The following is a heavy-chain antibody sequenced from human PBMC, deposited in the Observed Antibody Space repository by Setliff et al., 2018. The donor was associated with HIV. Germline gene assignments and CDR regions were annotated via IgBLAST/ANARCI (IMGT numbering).Heavy chain of an antibody. CDR3: ARQGAGYYYDSSEYYTGNGFDM. CDR2: IHTSGST. J-gene: IGHJ3*02. Sequence: SETLSLTCSVSGDSIGYYYWSWIRQPAGRGLEWMGRIHTSGSTDYNPSIKSRVTISLDTSKNQFSLKLTSVTAADTAVYYCARQGAGYYYDSSEYYTGNGFDMWGQGTMVTVS. D-gene: IGHD3-22*01. V-gene: IGHV4-4*07. CDR1: GDSIGYYY.